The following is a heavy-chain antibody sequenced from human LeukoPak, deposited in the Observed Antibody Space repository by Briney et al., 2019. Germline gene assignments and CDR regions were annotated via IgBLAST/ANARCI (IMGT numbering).Heavy chain of an antibody. CDR2: IIPIFGTA. Sequence: ASVKVSCKASGGTFSSYAISWVRQAPGQGLEWMGGIIPIFGTANYAQKFQGRVTITADESTSTAYMELSSLRSEDTAVYYCAKTKHYYDSGGHFDYWGQGTLVTVSS. CDR3: AKTKHYYDSGGHFDY. V-gene: IGHV1-69*13. J-gene: IGHJ4*02. CDR1: GGTFSSYA. D-gene: IGHD3-22*01.